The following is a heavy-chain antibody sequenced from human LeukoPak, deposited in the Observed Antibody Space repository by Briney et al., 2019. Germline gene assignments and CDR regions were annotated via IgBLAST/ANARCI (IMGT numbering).Heavy chain of an antibody. Sequence: GGSLRLSCAASGLTFNVYAIHWVRRAPGKGLEGVSLVKGDGVTTDYANSVRGRFTVSRDNSKNSLYLQMSNLRTEDTALYYCVRDTGSGWDFDYWGQGTLVTVSS. J-gene: IGHJ4*02. CDR2: VKGDGVTT. V-gene: IGHV3-43*02. CDR3: VRDTGSGWDFDY. CDR1: GLTFNVYA. D-gene: IGHD6-19*01.